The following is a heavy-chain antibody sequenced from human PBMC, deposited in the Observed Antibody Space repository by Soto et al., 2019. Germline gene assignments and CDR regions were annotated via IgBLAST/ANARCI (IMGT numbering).Heavy chain of an antibody. D-gene: IGHD6-6*01. V-gene: IGHV1-2*02. CDR2: INPNSGDT. J-gene: IGHJ4*02. CDR3: ARDPRPLYHFDY. CDR1: GYTFNAYY. Sequence: GDSGKVCCEASGYTFNAYYIQWVRQAPGQGLEWVGRINPNSGDTTYTQKFEGRVTMTRDTSISTAYLELTGLRSDDTAIYYCARDPRPLYHFDYWGQGTLVTVYS.